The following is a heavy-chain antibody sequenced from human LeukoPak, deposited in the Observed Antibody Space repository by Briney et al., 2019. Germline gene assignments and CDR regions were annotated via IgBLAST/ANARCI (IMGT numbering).Heavy chain of an antibody. D-gene: IGHD6-19*01. CDR2: ISSSDTYT. CDR1: GFIFSDYY. J-gene: IGHJ4*02. CDR3: ARGPYSSGSSADY. Sequence: PGGSLRLPCAASGFIFSDYYMSSIRQDPGKGRESLSFISSSDTYTNYADSVKGRFTISRDNAKNSLYLQMTSLRAEDTAVYYCARGPYSSGSSADYWGQGTLVTVSS. V-gene: IGHV3-11*06.